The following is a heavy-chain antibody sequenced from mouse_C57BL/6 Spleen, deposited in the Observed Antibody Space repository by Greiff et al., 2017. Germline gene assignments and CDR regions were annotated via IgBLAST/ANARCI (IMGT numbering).Heavy chain of an antibody. CDR3: ARDQGTPFAY. J-gene: IGHJ3*01. V-gene: IGHV5-4*01. CDR2: ISDGGSYT. Sequence: EVQRVESGGGLVKPGGSLKLSCAASGFTFSSYAMSWVRQTPEKRLEWVATISDGGSYTYYPDNVKGRFTISRDNAKNNLYLQMSHLKSEDTAMYYCARDQGTPFAYWGQGTLVTVSA. D-gene: IGHD3-2*02. CDR1: GFTFSSYA.